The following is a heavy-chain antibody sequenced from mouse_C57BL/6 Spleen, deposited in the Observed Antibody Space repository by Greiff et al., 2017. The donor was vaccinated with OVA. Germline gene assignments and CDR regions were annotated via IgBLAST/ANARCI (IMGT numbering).Heavy chain of an antibody. Sequence: EVQLVESGPVLVKPGASVKMSCKASGYTFTDYYMNWVKQSHGKSLEWIGVINPYNGGTSYNQKFKGKATLTVDKSSSTAYMELNSLTSEDSAVYYCARSSNSYAMDYWGQGTSVTVSS. CDR2: INPYNGGT. J-gene: IGHJ4*01. CDR1: GYTFTDYY. D-gene: IGHD2-5*01. CDR3: ARSSNSYAMDY. V-gene: IGHV1-19*01.